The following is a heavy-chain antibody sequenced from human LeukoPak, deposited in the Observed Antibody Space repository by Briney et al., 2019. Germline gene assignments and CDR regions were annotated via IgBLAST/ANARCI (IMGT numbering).Heavy chain of an antibody. CDR1: GGSFSGYY. CDR2: INHSGST. D-gene: IGHD3-3*01. CDR3: ARRGYYDFWSGLVFDY. J-gene: IGHJ4*02. V-gene: IGHV4-34*01. Sequence: PSETLSLTCAVYGGSFSGYYWSRIRQPPGKGLEWIGEINHSGSTYYNPSLKGRVTISVDTSKNQFSLKLSSVTAADTAVYYCARRGYYDFWSGLVFDYWGQGTLVTVSS.